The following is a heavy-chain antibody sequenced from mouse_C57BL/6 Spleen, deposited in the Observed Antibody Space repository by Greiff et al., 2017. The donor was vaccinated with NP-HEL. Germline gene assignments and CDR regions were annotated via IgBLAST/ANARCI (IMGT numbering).Heavy chain of an antibody. CDR3: ARDYCSSLYYAMDY. D-gene: IGHD1-1*01. V-gene: IGHV1-52*01. J-gene: IGHJ4*01. CDR2: IDPSDSET. CDR1: GYTFTSYW. Sequence: VQLQQPGAELVRPGSSVKLSCKASGYTFTSYWMHWVKQRPIQGLEWIGNIDPSDSETNYNQKFKDKATLTVDKSSNTSYMQLSSLTSEDSAVYYCARDYCSSLYYAMDYWGQGTSVTVSS.